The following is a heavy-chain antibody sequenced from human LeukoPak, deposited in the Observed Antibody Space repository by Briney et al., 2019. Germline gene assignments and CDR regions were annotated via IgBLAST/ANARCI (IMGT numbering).Heavy chain of an antibody. CDR1: GFTFSSYS. CDR3: AKEQREVVPAASYYYYYYMDV. Sequence: GGSLRLSCAASGFTFSSYSMNWVRQAPGKGLEWVSSISSSSSYIYYADSVKGRFTISRDNAKNSLYMQMNSLRAEDTAVYYCAKEQREVVPAASYYYYYYMDVWGKGTTVTVSS. J-gene: IGHJ6*03. D-gene: IGHD2-2*01. CDR2: ISSSSSYI. V-gene: IGHV3-21*01.